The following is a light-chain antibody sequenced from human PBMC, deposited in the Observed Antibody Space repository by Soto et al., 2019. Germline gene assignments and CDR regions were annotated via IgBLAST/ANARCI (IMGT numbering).Light chain of an antibody. CDR2: RAS. CDR3: QQYARFLT. Sequence: DVQMTQSPSTLSASVGDRFTITCRASQSIDTALAWYQQKPGKAPNLLIYRASNLESGVPSRFSGSGSGTEFTLAISSLQPGDFATYYCQQYARFLTFGQGTKVDIK. J-gene: IGKJ2*01. V-gene: IGKV1-5*03. CDR1: QSIDTA.